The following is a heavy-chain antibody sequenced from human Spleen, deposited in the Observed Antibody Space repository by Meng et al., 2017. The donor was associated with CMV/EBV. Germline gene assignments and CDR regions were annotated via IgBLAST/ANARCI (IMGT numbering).Heavy chain of an antibody. Sequence: GESLKISCTTSGFTLGDYAMSWVRQAPGKGLEWVGFIRNKPFGGTTEYAASVKGRFTISRDDSKSIAYLQMNSLKTEDTAVYYCSRPLRAPMVRGVIIPDYWGQGTLVTVSS. D-gene: IGHD3-10*01. CDR3: SRPLRAPMVRGVIIPDY. CDR1: GFTLGDYA. J-gene: IGHJ4*02. V-gene: IGHV3-49*04. CDR2: IRNKPFGGTT.